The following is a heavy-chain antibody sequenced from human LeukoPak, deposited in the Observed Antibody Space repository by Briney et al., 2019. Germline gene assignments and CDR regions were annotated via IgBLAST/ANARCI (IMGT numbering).Heavy chain of an antibody. D-gene: IGHD3-22*01. CDR1: GGSFSGYY. V-gene: IGHV4-34*01. J-gene: IGHJ4*02. CDR2: INHSGST. CDR3: ARGLRDYYYDSSGYRADDY. Sequence: KTSETLSLTCAVYGGSFSGYYWSWIRQPPGKGLEWIGEINHSGSTNYNPSLKSRVTISVDTSKNQFSLKLSSVTAADTAVYYCARGLRDYYYDSSGYRADDYWGQGTLVTVPS.